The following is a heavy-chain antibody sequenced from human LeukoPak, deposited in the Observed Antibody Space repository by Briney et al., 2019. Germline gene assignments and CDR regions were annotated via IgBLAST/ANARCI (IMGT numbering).Heavy chain of an antibody. CDR2: IIPILGIA. Sequence: ASVKVSCKASGYTFTDYNMHWVRQAPGQGLEWMGRIIPILGIANYAQKFQGRVTITADKSTSTAYMELSSLRSEDTAVYYCARGRITMVRGVSSYYYYGMDVWGQGTTVTVSS. V-gene: IGHV1-69*02. CDR1: GYTFTDYN. CDR3: ARGRITMVRGVSSYYYYGMDV. D-gene: IGHD3-10*01. J-gene: IGHJ6*02.